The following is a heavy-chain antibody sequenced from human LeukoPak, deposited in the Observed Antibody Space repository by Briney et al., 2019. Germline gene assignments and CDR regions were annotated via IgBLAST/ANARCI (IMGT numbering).Heavy chain of an antibody. J-gene: IGHJ5*02. V-gene: IGHV3-30*04. CDR2: ISYDGSNK. Sequence: GRSLRLSCAASGFTFSSYDMHWVRQAPGKGLKWVAVISYDGSNKYYADSVKGRFTISRDNSKNTLYLQMNSLRAEDTAVYYCARDLDIVVVPAATNAGFNWFDPWGQGTLVTVSS. CDR1: GFTFSSYD. CDR3: ARDLDIVVVPAATNAGFNWFDP. D-gene: IGHD2-2*01.